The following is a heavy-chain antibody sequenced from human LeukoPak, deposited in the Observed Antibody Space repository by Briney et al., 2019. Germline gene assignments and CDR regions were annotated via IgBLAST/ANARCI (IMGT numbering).Heavy chain of an antibody. D-gene: IGHD6-19*01. Sequence: GGSLRLSCAASGFTFSNYAMSWVRQAPGKGLEWVSGISGSGDSTYYAGSVKGRFTISRDNSKNTLYLQMNNLRAEDTAVYYCAKSRSDIAVAATNYWGQGTLVTVSS. V-gene: IGHV3-23*01. CDR3: AKSRSDIAVAATNY. CDR2: ISGSGDST. J-gene: IGHJ4*02. CDR1: GFTFSNYA.